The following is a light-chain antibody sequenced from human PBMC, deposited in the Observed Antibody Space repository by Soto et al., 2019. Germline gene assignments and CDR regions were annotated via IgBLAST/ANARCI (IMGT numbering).Light chain of an antibody. Sequence: QSVLTRPPSASGTPGQRVTISCSGSSSNIGTNTVNWYQHLPRTAPKLLIFSYNQRPSGVPDRFSGSKSGASASLAISGLQPEDEADYYCAAWDDSLNGYVFGTGTKVT. J-gene: IGLJ1*01. CDR1: SSNIGTNT. CDR3: AAWDDSLNGYV. CDR2: SYN. V-gene: IGLV1-44*01.